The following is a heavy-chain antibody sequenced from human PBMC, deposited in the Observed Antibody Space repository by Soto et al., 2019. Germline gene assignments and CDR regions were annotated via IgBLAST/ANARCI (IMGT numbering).Heavy chain of an antibody. CDR2: IRKKAYSYTK. Sequence: EVQLVESGGGLVQPGGSLRLSCLASGFTFSDHYMDWVRQAPGKGLEWVGRIRKKAYSYTKEYAASVKDRFTISRDDSRSSVYLQMNSLKIDDTAVYYCTSSWGDHRYCDNWGQGTLVTVSS. D-gene: IGHD2-21*02. J-gene: IGHJ4*02. V-gene: IGHV3-72*01. CDR3: TSSWGDHRYCDN. CDR1: GFTFSDHY.